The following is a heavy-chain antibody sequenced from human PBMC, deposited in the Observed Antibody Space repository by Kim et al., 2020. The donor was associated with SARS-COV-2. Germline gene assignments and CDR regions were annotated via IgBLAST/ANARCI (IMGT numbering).Heavy chain of an antibody. J-gene: IGHJ6*02. D-gene: IGHD2-15*01. CDR2: INPSGGST. Sequence: ASVKVSCKASGYTFTSYYMHWVRQAPGQGLEWMGIINPSGGSTSYAQKFQGRVTMTRDTSTSTVYMELSSLRSEDTAVYYCARALKYCSGGSCSLYYYYGMDVWGQGTTVTVSS. V-gene: IGHV1-46*01. CDR1: GYTFTSYY. CDR3: ARALKYCSGGSCSLYYYYGMDV.